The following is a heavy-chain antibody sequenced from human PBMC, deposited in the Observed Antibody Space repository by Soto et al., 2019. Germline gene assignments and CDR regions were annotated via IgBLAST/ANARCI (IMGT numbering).Heavy chain of an antibody. J-gene: IGHJ4*01. CDR1: GGSFSGYY. V-gene: IGHV4-34*01. CDR3: ARDADRTGTDY. D-gene: IGHD1-1*01. Sequence: SETLSLTCAVYGGSFSGYYWSWIRQPPGKGLEWIGEINHSGSTNYNPSLKSRVTISVDTSKNQFSLKLSSVTAADTAVYYCARDADRTGTDYWGHGTLVTVSS. CDR2: INHSGST.